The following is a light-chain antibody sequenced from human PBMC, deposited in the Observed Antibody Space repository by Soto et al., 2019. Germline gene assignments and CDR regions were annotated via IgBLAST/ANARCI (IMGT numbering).Light chain of an antibody. Sequence: DIQMTQSPSTLSSSVGDRVTITCRASHSISVWLAWYQQKPGEAPKLLIYQASTLESGVPSRFSGRGSGTDFTLTISSLQPDDFATYYCQQYYTYPYTVGQGTKLEIK. CDR3: QQYYTYPYT. CDR2: QAS. J-gene: IGKJ2*01. CDR1: HSISVW. V-gene: IGKV1-5*03.